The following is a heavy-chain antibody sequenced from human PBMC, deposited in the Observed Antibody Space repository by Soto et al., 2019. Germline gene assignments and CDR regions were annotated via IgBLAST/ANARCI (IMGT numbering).Heavy chain of an antibody. Sequence: SETLSLTCTVSGGSISSGGYSWSWIRQPPGKGLEWIGYIYHSGSTYYNPSLKSRVTISIDTSKNQFSLKLSSVTAADTAVYYCARQAGSNPHDDYWGQGTLVTVSS. CDR3: ARQAGSNPHDDY. CDR2: IYHSGST. CDR1: GGSISSGGYS. D-gene: IGHD3-10*01. J-gene: IGHJ4*02. V-gene: IGHV4-30-2*01.